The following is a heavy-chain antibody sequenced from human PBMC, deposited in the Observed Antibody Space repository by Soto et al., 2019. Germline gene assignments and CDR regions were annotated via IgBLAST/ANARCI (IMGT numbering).Heavy chain of an antibody. J-gene: IGHJ4*02. D-gene: IGHD5-12*01. CDR1: GYTFINYH. CDR2: INTYNGMT. V-gene: IGHV1-18*01. CDR3: AKSPRGEMATD. Sequence: QVQLVQSGGEVKKPGASVTVSCKASGYTFINYHITWVRQAPGQGLEWMAWINTYNGMTDYAQRFQGRVTMARDPSTSTSYLALRNLVSYLTAVYFCAKSPRGEMATDWGQGTLVTVSS.